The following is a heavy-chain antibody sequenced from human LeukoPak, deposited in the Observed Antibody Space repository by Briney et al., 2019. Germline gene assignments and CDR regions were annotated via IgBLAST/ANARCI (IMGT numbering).Heavy chain of an antibody. D-gene: IGHD2-2*01. J-gene: IGHJ6*02. V-gene: IGHV1-46*01. Sequence: ASVKVSCKASGYTFTSYYMHWVRQAPGQGLEWMGVINPSGGSTSYAQKFQGRVTMTRDTSTSTVYMELSSLRSEDTAVYYCARDGYCSSTSCYVPKYYYYYYGMDVWGQGTTATVSS. CDR3: ARDGYCSSTSCYVPKYYYYYYGMDV. CDR2: INPSGGST. CDR1: GYTFTSYY.